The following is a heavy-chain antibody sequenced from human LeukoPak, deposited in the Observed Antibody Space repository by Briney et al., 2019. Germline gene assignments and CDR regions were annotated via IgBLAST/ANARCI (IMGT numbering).Heavy chain of an antibody. V-gene: IGHV4-34*01. D-gene: IGHD2-2*01. Sequence: SETLSLTCAVYGGSFSGYYWSWIRQPPGKGLEWIGEINHSGSTNYNPSLKSRVTISVDTSKNQFSLKLSSVTAADTAVYYCARGRRVPVYGMDVWGQGTTVTVSS. CDR3: ARGRRVPVYGMDV. J-gene: IGHJ6*02. CDR2: INHSGST. CDR1: GGSFSGYY.